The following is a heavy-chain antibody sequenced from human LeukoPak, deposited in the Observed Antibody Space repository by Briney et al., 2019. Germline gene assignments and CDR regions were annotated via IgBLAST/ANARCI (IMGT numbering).Heavy chain of an antibody. Sequence: GGSLRLSCTASGFAFGDYGMTWVRQAPGKGLEWVSFIRSMAHGGTKEYAASVKGRFTISRDDSKGIAYLQMSSLKTGDTAVYYCARGAMVRGANYYFDYWGQGALVTVSS. D-gene: IGHD3-10*01. J-gene: IGHJ4*02. CDR3: ARGAMVRGANYYFDY. CDR1: GFAFGDYG. V-gene: IGHV3-49*04. CDR2: IRSMAHGGTK.